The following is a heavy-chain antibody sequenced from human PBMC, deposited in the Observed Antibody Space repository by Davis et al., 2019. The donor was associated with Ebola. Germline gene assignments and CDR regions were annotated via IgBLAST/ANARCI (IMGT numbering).Heavy chain of an antibody. CDR3: ARGMFLDGTFDY. J-gene: IGHJ4*02. CDR1: GYTFTSYD. D-gene: IGHD3-3*01. V-gene: IGHV1-8*03. CDR2: MNPNSGNT. Sequence: ASVKVSCKASGYTFTSYDINWVRQATGQGLEWMGWMNPNSGNTGYAQKFQGRVTITRNTSISTAYMELSSLRSEDTAVYYCARGMFLDGTFDYWGQGTLVTVSS.